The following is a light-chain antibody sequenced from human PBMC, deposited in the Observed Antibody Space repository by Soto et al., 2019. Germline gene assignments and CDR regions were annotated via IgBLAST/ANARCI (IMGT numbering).Light chain of an antibody. V-gene: IGKV3-15*01. CDR1: QSVSSN. CDR3: QQYNNWPPWT. Sequence: ELVMTQSPATLSVSPGERATLSCRASQSVSSNFAWYQQKPGQAPRLLLYGASTRATCIPARFSGSESGTEFTLTISSLQSEDFAVYYCQQYNNWPPWTFCQGTNVEIK. CDR2: GAS. J-gene: IGKJ1*01.